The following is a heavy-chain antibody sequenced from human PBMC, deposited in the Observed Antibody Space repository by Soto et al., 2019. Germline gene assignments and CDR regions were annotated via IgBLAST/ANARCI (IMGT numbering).Heavy chain of an antibody. CDR2: IYYSGST. Sequence: SETLSLTCTVSGGSISSGGYYWSWIRQHPGKGLEWIGYIYYSGSTYYNPSLKSRVTISVDTSKNQFSLKLSSVTAADTAVYYCGYRYCGGDCYSPNRLYYSDYWGQGTLVTVSS. J-gene: IGHJ4*02. D-gene: IGHD2-21*02. CDR3: GYRYCGGDCYSPNRLYYSDY. V-gene: IGHV4-31*03. CDR1: GGSISSGGYY.